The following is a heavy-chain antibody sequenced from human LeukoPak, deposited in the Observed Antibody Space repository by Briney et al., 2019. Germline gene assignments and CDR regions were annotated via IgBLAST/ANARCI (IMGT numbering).Heavy chain of an antibody. V-gene: IGHV4-4*09. CDR3: ASLPSWLSQGYYYYMDV. CDR1: GGSISSYY. D-gene: IGHD3-22*01. CDR2: IYTSGGT. Sequence: PSETLSLTCTVSGGSISSYYWSWIRQPPGKGLEWIGYIYTSGGTNYNPPLKSRVTISVDTSKNRFFLKLRSVTAADTAVYYCASLPSWLSQGYYYYMDVWGKGTTVTVSS. J-gene: IGHJ6*03.